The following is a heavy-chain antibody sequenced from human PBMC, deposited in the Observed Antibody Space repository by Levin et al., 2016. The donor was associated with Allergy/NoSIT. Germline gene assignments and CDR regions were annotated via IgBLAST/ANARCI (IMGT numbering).Heavy chain of an antibody. CDR3: ARDVHPPGSGEVYYFDS. Sequence: GGSLRLSCATSGFSLSDYAMSWVRQAPGKGLEWLSFISYHSHVIRYADSVKGRFTISKDNAENSLYLQMNSLRVEDTAVYYCARDVHPPGSGEVYYFDSWDQGTLVTVSS. V-gene: IGHV3-69-1*02. D-gene: IGHD1-26*01. J-gene: IGHJ4*02. CDR2: ISYHSHV. CDR1: GFSLSDYA.